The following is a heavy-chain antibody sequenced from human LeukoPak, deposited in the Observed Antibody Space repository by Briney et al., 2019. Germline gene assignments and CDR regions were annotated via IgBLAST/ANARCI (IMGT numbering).Heavy chain of an antibody. CDR1: GFTFSSYS. Sequence: GGSLRLSCAASGFTFSSYSMNWVRQAPGKGLEWVSYISSSSSTIYYADSVKGRFTISRDNAKNSLYLQMNSLRAEDTAVYYCARGSPYYDLWSGYYNLDYWGQGTLVTVSS. V-gene: IGHV3-48*04. CDR3: ARGSPYYDLWSGYYNLDY. J-gene: IGHJ4*02. D-gene: IGHD3-3*01. CDR2: ISSSSSTI.